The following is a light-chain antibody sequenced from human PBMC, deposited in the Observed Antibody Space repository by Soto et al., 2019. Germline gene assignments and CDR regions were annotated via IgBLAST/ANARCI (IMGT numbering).Light chain of an antibody. Sequence: DIQMTQSPSTLSASVGDRVTITCRASQSISSWLAWYQQKPGKAPKLLIYKASSLESGVPSRFSGRGSGTEFTLTISSLQPDGFATCYCQQYSSYWSFGQGTKVEIK. CDR1: QSISSW. J-gene: IGKJ1*01. V-gene: IGKV1-5*03. CDR3: QQYSSYWS. CDR2: KAS.